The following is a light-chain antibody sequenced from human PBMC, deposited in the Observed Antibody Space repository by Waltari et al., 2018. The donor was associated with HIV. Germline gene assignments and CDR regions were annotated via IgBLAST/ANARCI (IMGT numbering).Light chain of an antibody. CDR3: AAWDDSLNGWV. CDR1: SSNIGSNT. CDR2: SNN. J-gene: IGLJ3*02. Sequence: QSVLPQPPSASGTPGQRSPISCSGSSSNIGSNTVNWYHQLPGTAPKLLIYSNNQRPSGVPDRFSGSKSGTSASLASSGLQSEDEADYYCAAWDDSLNGWVFGGGTKLTVL. V-gene: IGLV1-44*01.